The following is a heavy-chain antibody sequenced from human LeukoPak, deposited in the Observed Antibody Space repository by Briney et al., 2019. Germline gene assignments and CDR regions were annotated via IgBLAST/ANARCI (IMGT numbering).Heavy chain of an antibody. V-gene: IGHV4-39*01. CDR2: ISYTGST. CDR1: GGSISSSSYY. D-gene: IGHD3-10*01. Sequence: SETLSLTCTVSGGSISSSSYYWGWIRQPPGKGLEWLGSISYTGSTYYNPSLKSRVTISVDTSKNQFSLKLSSVTAPDTAVYYCARCISMVRGVIRPPDYWGQGTLVTVSS. CDR3: ARCISMVRGVIRPPDY. J-gene: IGHJ4*02.